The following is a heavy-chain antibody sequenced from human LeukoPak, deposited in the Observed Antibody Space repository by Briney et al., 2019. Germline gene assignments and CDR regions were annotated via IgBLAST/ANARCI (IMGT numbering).Heavy chain of an antibody. CDR3: ARVSPLRPGNPVGAFDI. D-gene: IGHD3-16*01. V-gene: IGHV6-1*01. J-gene: IGHJ3*02. CDR1: GDSVSSNSAA. CDR2: TYYRSKWYN. Sequence: SQTLSLTCAISGDSVSSNSAAWNWIRQSQSRGLEWLGRTYYRSKWYNDYAVSVKSRITINPDTSKNQFSLQLNSVTPEDTAVYYCARVSPLRPGNPVGAFDIWGQGTMVTVSS.